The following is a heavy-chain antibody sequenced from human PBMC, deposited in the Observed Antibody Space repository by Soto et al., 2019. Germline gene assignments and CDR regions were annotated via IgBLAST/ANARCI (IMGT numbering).Heavy chain of an antibody. D-gene: IGHD4-17*01. J-gene: IGHJ6*02. CDR1: GGSVNNANYF. Sequence: QVRLEESGPGLVKPSETLSLICSVSGGSVNNANYFWNWIRHHPENGLEWIGYIYYSGSTRYTPSFKTRATLSIDTSKNQFSLRLNSVTVADTAVYFCARDADYGGSRGGMDVGGRGTTVTVSS. CDR2: IYYSGST. V-gene: IGHV4-31*03. CDR3: ARDADYGGSRGGMDV.